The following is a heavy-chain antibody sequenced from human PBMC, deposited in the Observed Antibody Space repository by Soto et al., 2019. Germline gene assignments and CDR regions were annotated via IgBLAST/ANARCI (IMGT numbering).Heavy chain of an antibody. Sequence: SDTLSLTCTVSGGSICIGDYYWSWIRQPPGKGLEWIGYIYYSGSTYYNPSLKSRVTISVDTSKNQFSLKLSSVTAADTAVYYCARERAFMVRGVSMGPSDGMDVWGQGTTVTVSS. D-gene: IGHD3-10*01. CDR1: GGSICIGDYY. CDR2: IYYSGST. J-gene: IGHJ6*02. V-gene: IGHV4-30-4*02. CDR3: ARERAFMVRGVSMGPSDGMDV.